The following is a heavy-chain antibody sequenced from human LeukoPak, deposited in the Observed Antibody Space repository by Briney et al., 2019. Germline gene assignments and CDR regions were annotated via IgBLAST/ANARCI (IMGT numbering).Heavy chain of an antibody. CDR2: INHSGST. CDR3: ARGTTYYYDSSGYGNAFVI. J-gene: IGHJ3*02. V-gene: IGHV4-34*01. D-gene: IGHD3-22*01. CDR1: GGSFSGYY. Sequence: SETLSLTCAVYGGSFSGYYWSWIRQPPGKGLEWIGEINHSGSTNYNPSLKSRVTISVDTSKNQFSLKLSSVTAADTAVYYCARGTTYYYDSSGYGNAFVIWGQGTMVTVSS.